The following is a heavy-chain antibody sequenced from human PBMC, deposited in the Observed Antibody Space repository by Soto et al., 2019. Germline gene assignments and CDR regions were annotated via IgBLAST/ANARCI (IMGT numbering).Heavy chain of an antibody. CDR1: GYTFTSNY. V-gene: IGHV1-46*01. CDR2: INPSGGST. J-gene: IGHJ4*02. Sequence: ASVKVSCKASGYTFTSNYMHWARQAPGQGLEWMGIINPSGGSTNYAQKFQGRVSMTTDTSTSTLYMELSSLRSEDTAMYYCARERSRSLDYWGQGTLVTV. CDR3: ARERSRSLDY. D-gene: IGHD2-15*01.